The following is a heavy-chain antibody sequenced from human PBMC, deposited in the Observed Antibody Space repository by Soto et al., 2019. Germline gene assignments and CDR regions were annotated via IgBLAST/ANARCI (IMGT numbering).Heavy chain of an antibody. CDR1: GGSFSGYF. Sequence: SETLSLTCAVYGGSFSGYFCSWIRQPPGKGLEWIGEINHSGYTNYNPSLKSRVTISVDTSRSQFSLKLSSVTAAATAVYYCARVVIRMGIQSIDSWGPGSLVTVSS. CDR2: INHSGYT. J-gene: IGHJ4*02. CDR3: ARVVIRMGIQSIDS. V-gene: IGHV4-34*01. D-gene: IGHD1-1*01.